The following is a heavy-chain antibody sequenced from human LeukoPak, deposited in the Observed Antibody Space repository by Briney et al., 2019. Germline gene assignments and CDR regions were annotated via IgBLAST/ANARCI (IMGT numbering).Heavy chain of an antibody. CDR3: ARVNFVARGMDV. V-gene: IGHV3-7*03. J-gene: IGHJ6*02. Sequence: GGSLRLSCAASGFTFSSYAMHWVRQAPGKGLEWVANIKQDGSEKYYVDSVKGRFTISRDNAKNSLYLQMNSLRAEDTAVYYCARVNFVARGMDVWGQGTTVTVSS. D-gene: IGHD3-9*01. CDR1: GFTFSSYA. CDR2: IKQDGSEK.